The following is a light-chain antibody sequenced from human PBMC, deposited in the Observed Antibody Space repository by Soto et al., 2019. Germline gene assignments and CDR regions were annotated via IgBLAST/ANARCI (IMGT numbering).Light chain of an antibody. CDR1: QSISTS. V-gene: IGKV1-5*03. CDR3: QQYGSYSRT. Sequence: DIQMTQSPSSLSALVGERVTMTCRASQSISTSLAWYQQKPGKAPKLLIYLASTLESGVPARFSGSGSATDFTLSISSLQPDDFATYYCQQYGSYSRTFGQGTKVDIK. CDR2: LAS. J-gene: IGKJ1*01.